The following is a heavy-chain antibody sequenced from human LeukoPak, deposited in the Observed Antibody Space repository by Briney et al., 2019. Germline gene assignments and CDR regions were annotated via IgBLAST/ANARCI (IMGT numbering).Heavy chain of an antibody. Sequence: SETLSLTCAVYGGSFSGYYWSWIRQPPGKGLEWIGEINHSGSTNYNPSLKSRVTISVDTSKNQFSLKLSSMTAADTAVYYCARVSCSGGSCYPTSFDYWGQGTLVTVSS. CDR3: ARVSCSGGSCYPTSFDY. CDR1: GGSFSGYY. V-gene: IGHV4-34*01. J-gene: IGHJ4*02. CDR2: INHSGST. D-gene: IGHD2-15*01.